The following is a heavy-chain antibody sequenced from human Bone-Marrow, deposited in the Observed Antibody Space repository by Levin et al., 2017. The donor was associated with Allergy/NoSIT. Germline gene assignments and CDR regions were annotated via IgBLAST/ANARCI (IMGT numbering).Heavy chain of an antibody. Sequence: GESLKISCAASGFTFSSYGMHWVRQAPGKGLEWVAVIWYDGSNKYYADSVKGRFTISRDNSKNTLYLQMNSLRAEDTAVYYCARAEYYDFWSGYYTGHYYYYYMDVWGKGTTVTVSS. V-gene: IGHV3-33*01. CDR3: ARAEYYDFWSGYYTGHYYYYYMDV. CDR2: IWYDGSNK. CDR1: GFTFSSYG. J-gene: IGHJ6*03. D-gene: IGHD3-3*01.